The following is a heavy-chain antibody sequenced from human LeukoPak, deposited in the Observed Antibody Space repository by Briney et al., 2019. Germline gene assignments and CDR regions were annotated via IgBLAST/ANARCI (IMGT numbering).Heavy chain of an antibody. CDR2: IIPILGMA. CDR3: ARALYGSGSYDAFDI. CDR1: GGTFSSYA. Sequence: GASVKVSCKASGGTFSSYAISWVRQAPGQGLEWMGRIIPILGMANYAQKFQGRVTITADKSTSTAYMELSSLRSEDTAVYYCARALYGSGSYDAFDIWGQGTMVTVSS. V-gene: IGHV1-69*04. J-gene: IGHJ3*02. D-gene: IGHD3-10*01.